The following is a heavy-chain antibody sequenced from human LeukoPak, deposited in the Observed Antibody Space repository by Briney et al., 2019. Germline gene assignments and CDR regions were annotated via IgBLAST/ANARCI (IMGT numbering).Heavy chain of an antibody. CDR3: ARGPYGSGSSWFDP. D-gene: IGHD3-10*01. CDR1: GFTVSSNY. Sequence: GGSLRLSCAASGFTVSSNYMSWVRQAPGKGLEWVSVIYSGGSTYYADSVTGRFTISRDNSKNTLYLQMNSLRAEDTAVYYCARGPYGSGSSWFDPWGQGTLVTVSS. J-gene: IGHJ5*02. V-gene: IGHV3-53*01. CDR2: IYSGGST.